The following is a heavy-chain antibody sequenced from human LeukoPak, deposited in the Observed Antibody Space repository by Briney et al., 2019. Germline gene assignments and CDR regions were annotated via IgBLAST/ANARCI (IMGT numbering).Heavy chain of an antibody. CDR3: AKDLTRYGYSYGLDV. V-gene: IGHV3-30-3*01. Sequence: PGGSLRLSCVDSGFTFSSYPMDWVRQAPGKGLEWVAIISNNGDDKYYADSVKGRFTISRDNSKNTLYLQMNSLRAEDTAVYYCAKDLTRYGYSYGLDVWGQGTTVTVSS. CDR1: GFTFSSYP. J-gene: IGHJ6*02. D-gene: IGHD5-18*01. CDR2: ISNNGDDK.